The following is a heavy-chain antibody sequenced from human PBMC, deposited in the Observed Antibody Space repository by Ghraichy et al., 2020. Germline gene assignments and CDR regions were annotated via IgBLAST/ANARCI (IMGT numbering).Heavy chain of an antibody. Sequence: SGPTLVKPTQTLTLTCTFSGFSLSTSGVGVGWIRQPQGKALEWLALIYWDDDKRYSPSLKSRLTITKDTSKNQVVLTMTNMDPVDTATYYCARRCPNYDFWSVYFDYWGQGTLVTVSS. CDR2: IYWDDDK. CDR1: GFSLSTSGVG. V-gene: IGHV2-5*02. CDR3: ARRCPNYDFWSVYFDY. D-gene: IGHD3-3*01. J-gene: IGHJ4*02.